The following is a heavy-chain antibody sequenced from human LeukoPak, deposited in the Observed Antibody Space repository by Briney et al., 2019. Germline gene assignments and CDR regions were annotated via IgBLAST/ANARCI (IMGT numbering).Heavy chain of an antibody. J-gene: IGHJ5*01. CDR3: AREQLWSGPNRFDS. D-gene: IGHD3-10*02. CDR1: GDSVSSKSGG. V-gene: IGHV6-1*01. CDR2: TYYTSKWSN. Sequence: SQTLSLTCGISGDSVSSKSGGWNWIRQSPSRGLEWLGRTYYTSKWSNEYAVSMKSRITINSDTSKNQLSLHLDSVTPEDTAVYYCAREQLWSGPNRFDSWGQGTLVTVSS.